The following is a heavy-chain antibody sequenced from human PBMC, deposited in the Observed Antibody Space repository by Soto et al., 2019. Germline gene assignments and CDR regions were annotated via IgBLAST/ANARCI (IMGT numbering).Heavy chain of an antibody. CDR3: ARCPHITIVRGVIGSGMDV. Sequence: GGSLKLSCAASGFTFSSYGMHWVCQAPGKGLEWVAVIWYDGSNKYYADSVKGRFTISRDNSKNTLYLQMNSLRAEDTAVYYCARCPHITIVRGVIGSGMDVWGQGTTATVSS. V-gene: IGHV3-33*01. J-gene: IGHJ6*02. D-gene: IGHD3-10*01. CDR2: IWYDGSNK. CDR1: GFTFSSYG.